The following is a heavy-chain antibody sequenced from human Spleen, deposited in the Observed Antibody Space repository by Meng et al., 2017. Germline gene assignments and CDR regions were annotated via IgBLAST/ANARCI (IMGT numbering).Heavy chain of an antibody. Sequence: ASVKVSCKASGNTFSAYSMHWVRLAPGQGLEWMGRINPKTGGTNYAQNFQGRVTMTRDTSINTAYMELSSLRSDDTAVYYCASETKSGGFDYWGQGTLVTVSS. V-gene: IGHV1-2*02. J-gene: IGHJ4*02. CDR1: GNTFSAYS. CDR3: ASETKSGGFDY. D-gene: IGHD3-3*01. CDR2: INPKTGGT.